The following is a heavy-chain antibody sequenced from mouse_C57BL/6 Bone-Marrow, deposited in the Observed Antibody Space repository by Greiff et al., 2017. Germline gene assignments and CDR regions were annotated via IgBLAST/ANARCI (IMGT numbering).Heavy chain of an antibody. CDR1: GFTFTDYY. J-gene: IGHJ1*03. Sequence: DVMLVESGGGLVQPGGSLSLSCAASGFTFTDYYMSWVRQPPGKALEWLGFISHKANGYTTEYSASVKGRFTISRDTSQSILYLRMNALRAEDSATYYCARPHWLSDYGYWYFGVWGTGTTVTVSS. CDR2: ISHKANGYTT. D-gene: IGHD1-1*01. V-gene: IGHV7-3*01. CDR3: ARPHWLSDYGYWYFGV.